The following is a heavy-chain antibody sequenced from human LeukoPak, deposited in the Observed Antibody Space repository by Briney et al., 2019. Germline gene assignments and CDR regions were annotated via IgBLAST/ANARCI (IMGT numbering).Heavy chain of an antibody. V-gene: IGHV3-23*01. CDR2: ISGSGGNT. D-gene: IGHD3-3*01. CDR1: GLTFSSYA. J-gene: IGHJ4*02. Sequence: GGSLRLSCAASGLTFSSYAMNWVRQAPGKGLEWVSAISGSGGNTYYADSVKGRFTISRDNSKNTLYLQMNSLRAEDTAVYYCAKANSITIFGVISPVDYWGQGTLVTVSS. CDR3: AKANSITIFGVISPVDY.